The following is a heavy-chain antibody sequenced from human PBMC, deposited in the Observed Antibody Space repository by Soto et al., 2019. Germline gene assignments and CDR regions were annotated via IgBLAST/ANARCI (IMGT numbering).Heavy chain of an antibody. CDR1: GDSFSKYT. V-gene: IGHV1-69*01. D-gene: IGHD2-21*01. J-gene: IGHJ6*02. Sequence: QVQLVQSGAEVKKPGSSVRVSCKASGDSFSKYTVNWVRQAPRQGLEWMGGIIPRFGTTNYAPTLQDRVTITADESMNTVYMELSSLRSEDTALYYCARAELHNLYYYYAMDVWGQGTMVTVSS. CDR2: IIPRFGTT. CDR3: ARAELHNLYYYYAMDV.